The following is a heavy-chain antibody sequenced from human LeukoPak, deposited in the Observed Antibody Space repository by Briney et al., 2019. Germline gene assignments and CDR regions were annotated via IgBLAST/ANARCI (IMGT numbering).Heavy chain of an antibody. CDR3: ARGGLDFWSGPLGT. D-gene: IGHD3-3*01. Sequence: SETLSLTCTVSGGSISSSSYYWGWSRQPPGKGLDRIGCSYYSVSTYYHPSLKHQVTISVDTSKNQFSLKSSSVNAAETAVYYCARGGLDFWSGPLGTWGQGTLVTVSS. V-gene: IGHV4-39*07. J-gene: IGHJ4*02. CDR1: GGSISSSSYY. CDR2: SYYSVST.